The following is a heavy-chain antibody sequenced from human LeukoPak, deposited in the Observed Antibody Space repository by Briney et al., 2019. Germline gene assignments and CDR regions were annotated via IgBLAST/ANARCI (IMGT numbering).Heavy chain of an antibody. CDR3: ARQLPTAAADTRGYFDY. CDR2: IFYGGGN. V-gene: IGHV4-39*01. J-gene: IGHJ4*01. D-gene: IGHD6-25*01. CDR1: GGSISNADYY. Sequence: PSETLSLTCSVSGGSISNADYYWGWIPQAPRKGLEWIGSIFYGGGNHYNPSLKSRAAISVDTSKTQFSLKLTSVTAADAAMYYCARQLPTAAADTRGYFDYWGQGTVVTVSS.